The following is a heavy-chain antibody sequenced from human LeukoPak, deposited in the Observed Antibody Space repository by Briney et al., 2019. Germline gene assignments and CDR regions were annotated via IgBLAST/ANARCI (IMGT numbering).Heavy chain of an antibody. CDR2: IRYDGSNK. V-gene: IGHV3-30*02. CDR3: AKDPTHYRVWDDYDSSVLSC. Sequence: GGSLRLSCAASGFTFSSYGMHWVRQAPGKGLEWVAFIRYDGSNKYYADSVEGRFTISRDNSKNTLYLQMNSLRAEDTAVYYCAKDPTHYRVWDDYDSSVLSCWGQGTLVTVSS. J-gene: IGHJ4*02. D-gene: IGHD3-22*01. CDR1: GFTFSSYG.